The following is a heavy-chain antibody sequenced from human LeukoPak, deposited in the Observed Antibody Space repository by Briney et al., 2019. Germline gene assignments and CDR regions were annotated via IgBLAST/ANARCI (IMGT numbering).Heavy chain of an antibody. Sequence: GGSLRLSCAVSGFIFSSYATHWVRQAPGKGLEWVAVISYDGGNKYYADSVKGRFTISRDNSKNTLYLQMNSLRVEDTAVYYCARDMRGYSTGSYFDYWGQGTLVTVSS. CDR2: ISYDGGNK. D-gene: IGHD6-19*01. CDR1: GFIFSSYA. V-gene: IGHV3-30-3*01. CDR3: ARDMRGYSTGSYFDY. J-gene: IGHJ4*02.